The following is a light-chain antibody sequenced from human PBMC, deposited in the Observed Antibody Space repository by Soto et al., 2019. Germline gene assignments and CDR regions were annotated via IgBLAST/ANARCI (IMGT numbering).Light chain of an antibody. CDR3: AAWDDSLGGVYV. CDR2: RHN. V-gene: IGLV1-47*01. J-gene: IGLJ1*01. Sequence: QSVLTQPPSASGTHGQRVTISCSGRSSNIGSNYVYLYHQLPRTAPTNLLYRHNQRPEGFPDRFSGSKSGTSASRVISGLRSEDEVEYYFAAWDDSLGGVYVFGNGTKVTLI. CDR1: SSNIGSNY.